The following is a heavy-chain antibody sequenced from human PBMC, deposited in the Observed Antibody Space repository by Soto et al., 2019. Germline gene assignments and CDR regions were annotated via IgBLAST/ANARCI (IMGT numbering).Heavy chain of an antibody. CDR1: GFTFSSYE. Sequence: LRLSCAASGFTFSSYEMNWVRQAPGKGLEWVSYIISSGSTIYYADSVKGRFTSSRDNAKNSLYLQMNSLRAEDTAVYYCATGTTVDYSGQGTLVTVSS. V-gene: IGHV3-48*03. D-gene: IGHD1-7*01. CDR3: ATGTTVDY. CDR2: IISSGSTI. J-gene: IGHJ4*02.